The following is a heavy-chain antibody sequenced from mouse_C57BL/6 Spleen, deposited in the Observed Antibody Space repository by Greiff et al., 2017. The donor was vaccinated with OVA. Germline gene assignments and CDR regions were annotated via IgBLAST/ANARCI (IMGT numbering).Heavy chain of an antibody. J-gene: IGHJ2*01. Sequence: VQLQESGPELVKPGASVKISCKASGYAFSSSWMNWVKQRPGKGLEWIGRIYPGDGDTNYNGKFKGKATLTADKSSSTVYMQLSSLTSEDSAVYFCESDYGLDYWGQGTTLTVSS. CDR2: IYPGDGDT. CDR3: ESDYGLDY. CDR1: GYAFSSSW. D-gene: IGHD1-1*01. V-gene: IGHV1-82*01.